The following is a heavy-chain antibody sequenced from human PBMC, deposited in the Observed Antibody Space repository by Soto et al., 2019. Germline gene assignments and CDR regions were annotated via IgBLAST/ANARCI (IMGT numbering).Heavy chain of an antibody. CDR3: ARDQLSNYAPSFDY. J-gene: IGHJ4*02. CDR2: IYYSGST. Sequence: SETLSLTCTVSGGSISSGDYYWSWIRQPPGKGLEWIGYIYYSGSTYYNPSLKSRVTISVDTSKNQFSLKLSSVTAADTAVYYCARDQLSNYAPSFDYWGQGTLVTVSS. CDR1: GGSISSGDYY. V-gene: IGHV4-30-4*01. D-gene: IGHD4-4*01.